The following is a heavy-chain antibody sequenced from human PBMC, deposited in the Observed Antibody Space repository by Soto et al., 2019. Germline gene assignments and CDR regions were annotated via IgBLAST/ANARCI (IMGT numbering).Heavy chain of an antibody. CDR1: GGSISSGGYS. Sequence: PSETLSLTCAVSGGSISSGGYSWSWIRQPPGKGLEWIGEINHSGSTYYNPSLKSRVTISVDTSKNQFSLKLSSVTAADTAVYYCARAIGAGYCSSTSCYHPPFDYWGQGTLVTVSS. V-gene: IGHV4-30-2*01. D-gene: IGHD2-2*01. CDR2: INHSGST. CDR3: ARAIGAGYCSSTSCYHPPFDY. J-gene: IGHJ4*02.